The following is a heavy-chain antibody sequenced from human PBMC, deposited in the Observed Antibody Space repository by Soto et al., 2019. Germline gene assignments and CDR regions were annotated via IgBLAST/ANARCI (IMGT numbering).Heavy chain of an antibody. J-gene: IGHJ4*02. D-gene: IGHD3-10*01. V-gene: IGHV1-18*01. CDR1: GYTFTIYG. CDR2: IGAYNGNT. Sequence: ASLKVSCKASGYTFTIYGISWVRQAPGQGLEWMGWIGAYNGNTIYAQKLQGRVTMTTDTSTSTAYMELRSLRSDDTAVYYCARGEDVLLFDYWGQGTLVTVSS. CDR3: ARGEDVLLFDY.